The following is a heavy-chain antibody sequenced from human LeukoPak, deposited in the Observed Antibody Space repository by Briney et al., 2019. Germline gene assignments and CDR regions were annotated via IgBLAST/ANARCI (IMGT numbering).Heavy chain of an antibody. D-gene: IGHD4-17*01. CDR3: ATYDYGDYVLD. J-gene: IGHJ4*02. CDR1: GGSFSGYY. CDR2: INHSGST. Sequence: SETLSLTFAVYGGSFSGYYWSWIRQPPGKGLEWIGEINHSGSTNYNPSLKSRVTISVDTSKNQFSLKLSSVTAADTAVYYCATYDYGDYVLDWGQGTLVTVSS. V-gene: IGHV4-34*01.